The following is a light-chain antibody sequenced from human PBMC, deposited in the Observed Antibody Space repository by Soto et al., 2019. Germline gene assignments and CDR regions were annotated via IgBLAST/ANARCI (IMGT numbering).Light chain of an antibody. CDR3: QQLRSYPST. CDR1: QSISNH. J-gene: IGKJ4*01. Sequence: DIQMTQSPSSLSASVEDRVIITCRASQSISNHLNWYQQKPGKAPKLLIHAASSLESGVPSRFSGSGSGTDFTLTISSLQPDDFASYYCQQLRSYPSTFGGGTKVDIK. V-gene: IGKV1-39*01. CDR2: AAS.